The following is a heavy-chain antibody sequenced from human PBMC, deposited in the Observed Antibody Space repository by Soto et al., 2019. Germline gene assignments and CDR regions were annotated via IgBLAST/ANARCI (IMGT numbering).Heavy chain of an antibody. Sequence: EVQLVESGGGLSQPGGSLRLSCVASGFIVSSNQMSWVRQAPGKGLEWVSVIYSGHTTYYADSGEGRFTISRDDSKNTLYLQMNSLRVEDTAVYYCVRGPTDHKLRLVEWPYGDYWGQGALVTVSS. D-gene: IGHD3-3*01. CDR3: VRGPTDHKLRLVEWPYGDY. V-gene: IGHV3-53*01. J-gene: IGHJ4*02. CDR1: GFIVSSNQ. CDR2: IYSGHTT.